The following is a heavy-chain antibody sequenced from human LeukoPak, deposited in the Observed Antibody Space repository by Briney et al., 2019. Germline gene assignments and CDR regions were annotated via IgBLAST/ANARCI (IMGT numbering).Heavy chain of an antibody. CDR2: ISSSGSTI. V-gene: IGHV3-48*01. Sequence: GGSLRLSCRASGFSFADSVMSWVRQAPGKGLEWVSYISSSGSTIYYAESVKGRFTISRDNSKNTLYLQMSSLRAEDTAVYYCAKDAWRNREFDFWGQGALVTVSS. D-gene: IGHD2/OR15-2a*01. J-gene: IGHJ4*02. CDR3: AKDAWRNREFDF. CDR1: GFSFADSV.